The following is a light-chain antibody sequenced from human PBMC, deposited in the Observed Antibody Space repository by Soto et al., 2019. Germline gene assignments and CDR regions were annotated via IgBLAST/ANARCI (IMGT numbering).Light chain of an antibody. CDR2: GAS. V-gene: IGKV3-20*01. Sequence: ETVLTHSPGTLSLSPEERATISCRASQNVGRNYVVWYQQKPGQAPRVLIYGASSRATGIPARFSGSGSGTDFTLTISRLEPEDFAVYYCQQYASSPLTFGGGTKVDIK. CDR3: QQYASSPLT. CDR1: QNVGRNY. J-gene: IGKJ4*01.